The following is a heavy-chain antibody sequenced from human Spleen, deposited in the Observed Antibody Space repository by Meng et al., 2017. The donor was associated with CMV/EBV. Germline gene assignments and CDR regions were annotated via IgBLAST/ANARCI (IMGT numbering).Heavy chain of an antibody. V-gene: IGHV4-39*01. Sequence: SETLSLTCSVSGGSISSTSYYWGWIRQPPGKGLEWIGSIFYSGSTYYNPSLKSRVTISVDTSKNQFSLKLSSVTAADTAVYYCARFDSSGYYFIDAFDIWGQGTMVTVSS. CDR2: IFYSGST. D-gene: IGHD3-22*01. J-gene: IGHJ3*02. CDR1: GGSISSTSYY. CDR3: ARFDSSGYYFIDAFDI.